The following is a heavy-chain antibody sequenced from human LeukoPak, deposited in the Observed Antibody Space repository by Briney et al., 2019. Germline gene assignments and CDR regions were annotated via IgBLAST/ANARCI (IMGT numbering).Heavy chain of an antibody. CDR3: ARETPDSSGWD. J-gene: IGHJ4*02. CDR1: RFTFRNDW. CDR2: IKQDGSEK. V-gene: IGHV3-7*01. Sequence: GGSLRLSCAASRFTFRNDWMSWVRQAPGKGLEWEANIKQDGSEKNYVDSVKGRFIISRDNAKNSLYLQMNSLRAEDTAVYYCARETPDSSGWDWGQGTLVTVSS. D-gene: IGHD6-19*01.